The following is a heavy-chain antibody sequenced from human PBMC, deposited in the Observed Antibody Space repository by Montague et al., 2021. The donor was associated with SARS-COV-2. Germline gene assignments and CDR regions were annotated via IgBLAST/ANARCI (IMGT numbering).Heavy chain of an antibody. V-gene: IGHV4-59*01. CDR2: IYYSGST. D-gene: IGHD3-9*01. CDR3: ARDSRTDFDWLFPDSGSYYYYMDV. Sequence: SETLSLTCTVSGGSISSYYWSWIRQPPGKGLEWIGYIYYSGSTNYNPSLKSRVTISVDTSKNQFSLKLSSVTVADTAVYYCARDSRTDFDWLFPDSGSYYYYMDVWGKGTTVTVSS. J-gene: IGHJ6*03. CDR1: GGSISSYY.